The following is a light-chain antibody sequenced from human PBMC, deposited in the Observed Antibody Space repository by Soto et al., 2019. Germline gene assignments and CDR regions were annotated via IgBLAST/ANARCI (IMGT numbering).Light chain of an antibody. V-gene: IGLV2-14*03. CDR2: DVH. Sequence: QSALTQPASVSGSPGQSITISCTGARTDVDGHDYVSWYQQHPGQAPKLMIFDVHNRPSGVSSRFSGSKSGDTASLTISGLQAEDDGDYYCSSYTASAPFYALGTGTKLTVL. CDR1: RTDVDGHDY. CDR3: SSYTASAPFYA. J-gene: IGLJ1*01.